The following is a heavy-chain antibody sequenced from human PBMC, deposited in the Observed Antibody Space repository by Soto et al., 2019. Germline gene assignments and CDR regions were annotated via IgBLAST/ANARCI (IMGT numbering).Heavy chain of an antibody. D-gene: IGHD4-17*01. CDR2: IYYSGST. CDR3: ARGIGDYIGDYYYYYMDV. V-gene: IGHV4-59*08. Sequence: SETLSLTCTVSGGSISSYYWSWIRQPPGKGLEWIGYIYYSGSTNYNPSLKSRVTISVDTSKNQFSLKLSSVTAADTAVYYCARGIGDYIGDYYYYYMDVWGKGTTVTVSS. CDR1: GGSISSYY. J-gene: IGHJ6*03.